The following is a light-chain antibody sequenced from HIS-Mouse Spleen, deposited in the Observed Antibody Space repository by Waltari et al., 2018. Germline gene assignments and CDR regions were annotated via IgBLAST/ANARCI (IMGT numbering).Light chain of an antibody. Sequence: DIVMTQSPDSLAVSLGERATINCKSSQSVLYISNNKNYFVWYQQKPGQPPKLLIYWASTRESGVPDRFSGSGSGTDFTLTISSLQAEDVAVYYCQQYYSTPPTFGPGTKVDIK. CDR1: QSVLYISNNKNY. CDR2: WAS. CDR3: QQYYSTPPT. J-gene: IGKJ3*01. V-gene: IGKV4-1*01.